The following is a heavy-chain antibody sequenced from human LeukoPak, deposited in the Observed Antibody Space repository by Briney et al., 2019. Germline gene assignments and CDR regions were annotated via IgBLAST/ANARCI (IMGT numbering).Heavy chain of an antibody. D-gene: IGHD2-21*01. CDR3: ARQIAVVEPTDPNWFDS. CDR2: IFYSGTT. CDR1: GDSISSTSFY. Sequence: PSETLSLTCSVSGDSISSTSFYWGWIRQPPGKGLEWIGSIFYSGTTYYTPSLKSRVTLSLDTSKNPFSLRLTSVTAADTAVYYCARQIAVVEPTDPNWFDSWGQGTLVTVS. V-gene: IGHV4-39*07. J-gene: IGHJ5*01.